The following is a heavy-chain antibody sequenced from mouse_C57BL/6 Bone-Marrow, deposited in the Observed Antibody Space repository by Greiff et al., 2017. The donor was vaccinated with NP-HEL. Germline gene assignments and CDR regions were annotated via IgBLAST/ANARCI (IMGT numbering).Heavy chain of an antibody. CDR1: GFSLSTFGMG. Sequence: QVTLKESGPGILQPSQTLSLTCSFSGFSLSTFGMGVGWIRQPSGKGLEWLAHIWWDDDKYYNPALKSRPTISKDTSKNQVFLKIANVDTADTATYDCARGLRRAYYLDYWGQGTTLTVSS. J-gene: IGHJ2*01. D-gene: IGHD2-4*01. V-gene: IGHV8-8*01. CDR2: IWWDDDK. CDR3: ARGLRRAYYLDY.